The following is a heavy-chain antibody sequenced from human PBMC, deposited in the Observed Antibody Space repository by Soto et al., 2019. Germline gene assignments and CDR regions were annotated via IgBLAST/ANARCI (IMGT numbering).Heavy chain of an antibody. D-gene: IGHD1-1*01. CDR1: GFSFSDYY. Sequence: QVQLVASGGGLVKPGGSLRLSCAASGFSFSDYYMAWIRQAPGKGLEYVSYISRDGDSMYYADSVKGRFTISRDNAKNSVSLQMNSLRAEDTAVYYCARPNVESIHYYHGMDVGCQGTTVSVSS. J-gene: IGHJ6*02. CDR2: ISRDGDSM. V-gene: IGHV3-11*01. CDR3: ARPNVESIHYYHGMDV.